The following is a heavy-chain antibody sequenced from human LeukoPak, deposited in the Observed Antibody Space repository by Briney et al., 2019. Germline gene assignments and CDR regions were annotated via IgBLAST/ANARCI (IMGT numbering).Heavy chain of an antibody. V-gene: IGHV3-11*01. Sequence: PGGSLRLSCAASGFTFSDYYMSWIRQAPGMGLEWVSYISSSGSTIYYADSVKGRFTISRDNAKNSLYLQMNSLRAEDTAVYYCARATSYYYDSSGYAYWGQGTLVTVSS. CDR2: ISSSGSTI. CDR1: GFTFSDYY. D-gene: IGHD3-22*01. J-gene: IGHJ4*02. CDR3: ARATSYYYDSSGYAY.